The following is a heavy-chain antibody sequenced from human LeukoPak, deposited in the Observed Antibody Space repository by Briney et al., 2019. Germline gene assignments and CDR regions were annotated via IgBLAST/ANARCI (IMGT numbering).Heavy chain of an antibody. CDR3: ARVRRWLRNDAFDI. CDR2: IYYSGST. D-gene: IGHD5-24*01. J-gene: IGHJ3*02. V-gene: IGHV4-59*01. Sequence: SETLSLTRTVSGGSISSYYWSWIRQPPGKGLEWIGYIYYSGSTNYNPSLKSRVTISVDTSKNQFSLKLSSVTAADTAVYYCARVRRWLRNDAFDIWGQGTMVTVSS. CDR1: GGSISSYY.